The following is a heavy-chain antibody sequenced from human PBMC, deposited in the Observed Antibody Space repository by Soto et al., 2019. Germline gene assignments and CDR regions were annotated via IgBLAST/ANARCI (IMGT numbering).Heavy chain of an antibody. Sequence: QVQLVESGGGVVQPGRSLRLSCAASGFTFSSYGMHWVRQAPGKGLEWVAVISYDGSNKYYADSVKGRVTISRANSKNTLYLQMNSVRAEDTAVYYCANDVVLTGDGMAVWGQGTTVTVS. CDR3: ANDVVLTGDGMAV. CDR2: ISYDGSNK. CDR1: GFTFSSYG. V-gene: IGHV3-30*18. J-gene: IGHJ6*02.